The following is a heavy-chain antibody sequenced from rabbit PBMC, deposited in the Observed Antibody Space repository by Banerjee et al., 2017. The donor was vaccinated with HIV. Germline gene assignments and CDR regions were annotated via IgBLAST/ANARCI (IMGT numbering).Heavy chain of an antibody. D-gene: IGHD4-2*01. J-gene: IGHJ4*01. CDR3: ARVLLVPPYYFNL. V-gene: IGHV1S40*01. CDR1: GFSFSSSYW. CDR2: IYTGSGSA. Sequence: QSLEESGGDLVKPGASLTLTCTASGFSFSSSYWICWVRQAPGKGLEWIACIYTGSGSALYVSWAKGRFTISKPSSTTVTLQMTSLTAADTATYFCARVLLVPPYYFNLWGPGTLVTVS.